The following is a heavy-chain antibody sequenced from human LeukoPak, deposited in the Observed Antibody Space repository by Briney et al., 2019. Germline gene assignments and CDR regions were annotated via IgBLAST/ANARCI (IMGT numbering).Heavy chain of an antibody. CDR3: VRGGYIYGSDY. D-gene: IGHD5-18*01. V-gene: IGHV1-2*02. Sequence: ASVTVSFTASGYTFTFYYMNWVRQAPGQGLEWMGWINPNSGGTNYAQKFQGRVTMTRDTSISTAYMELSRLRSDDTAVYYCVRGGYIYGSDYWGQGTLVTVSS. J-gene: IGHJ4*02. CDR2: INPNSGGT. CDR1: GYTFTFYY.